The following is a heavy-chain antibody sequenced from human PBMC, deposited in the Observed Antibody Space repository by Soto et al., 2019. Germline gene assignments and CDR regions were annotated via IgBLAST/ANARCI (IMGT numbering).Heavy chain of an antibody. CDR1: GGSFSGYY. Sequence: SETLSLTCAVYGGSFSGYYWSWIRQPPGKGLEWIGEINHSGSTNYNPSLKSRVTISVDTSKNQFSLKLSSVTAADTAVYYCARGWSRAAAIFWFDPWGQGTLVTVSS. CDR3: ARGWSRAAAIFWFDP. J-gene: IGHJ5*02. V-gene: IGHV4-34*01. CDR2: INHSGST. D-gene: IGHD2-2*02.